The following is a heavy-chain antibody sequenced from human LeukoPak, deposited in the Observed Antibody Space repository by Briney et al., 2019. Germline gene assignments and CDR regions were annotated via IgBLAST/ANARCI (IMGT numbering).Heavy chain of an antibody. CDR3: ARGDTYYDILTGYYTLDY. CDR1: GGSISSYY. D-gene: IGHD3-9*01. Sequence: PSETLSLTCTVSGGSISSYYWSWIRQPPGQGLEWIGYIYYSGSTNYNPSLKSRVTISVDTSKNQFSLKLSSVTAADTAVYYCARGDTYYDILTGYYTLDYWGQGTLVTVSS. V-gene: IGHV4-59*01. CDR2: IYYSGST. J-gene: IGHJ4*02.